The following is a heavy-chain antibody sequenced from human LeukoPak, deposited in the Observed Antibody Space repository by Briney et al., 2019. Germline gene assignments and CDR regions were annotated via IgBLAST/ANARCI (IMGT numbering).Heavy chain of an antibody. V-gene: IGHV3-23*01. J-gene: IGHJ4*02. CDR1: GFTFSSYA. CDR2: ISGSGGST. CDR3: AKLGRYYDSSGYSDRFDY. Sequence: GGSLRLSCAASGFTFSSYAMSWVRQAPGKGLEWVSAISGSGGSTYYADSVKGRFTISRDNSKNKLYLQMNSLRAEDTAVYYCAKLGRYYDSSGYSDRFDYWGQGTLVTVSS. D-gene: IGHD3-22*01.